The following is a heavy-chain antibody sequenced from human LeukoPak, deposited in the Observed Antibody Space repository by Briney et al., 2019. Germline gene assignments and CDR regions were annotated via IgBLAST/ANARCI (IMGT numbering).Heavy chain of an antibody. CDR1: GDSINYVAYY. Sequence: SETLSLTCTVSGDSINYVAYYWSWIRQPPGKGLEWIGYIYYSGSTNYNPSLKSRVTISVDTSKNQFSLKLSSVTAADTAVYYCARVALCSTSCYTDWGLYYFDYWGQGTLVTVSS. CDR3: ARVALCSTSCYTDWGLYYFDY. V-gene: IGHV4-61*08. J-gene: IGHJ4*02. CDR2: IYYSGST. D-gene: IGHD2-2*02.